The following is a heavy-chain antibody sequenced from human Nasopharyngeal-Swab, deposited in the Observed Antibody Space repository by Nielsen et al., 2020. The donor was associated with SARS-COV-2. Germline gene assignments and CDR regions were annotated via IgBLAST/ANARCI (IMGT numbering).Heavy chain of an antibody. D-gene: IGHD3-3*01. J-gene: IGHJ6*02. Sequence: GESLKISCAASGFTFSSYAMSWVRQAPGKGLEWVSAISGSGGSTYYADSVKGRFTISRDNSKNTLYLQMNSLRAEDTAVYYCANPYYDFWSGYSLYYYYGMDVWGQGTTVTVSS. V-gene: IGHV3-23*01. CDR2: ISGSGGST. CDR3: ANPYYDFWSGYSLYYYYGMDV. CDR1: GFTFSSYA.